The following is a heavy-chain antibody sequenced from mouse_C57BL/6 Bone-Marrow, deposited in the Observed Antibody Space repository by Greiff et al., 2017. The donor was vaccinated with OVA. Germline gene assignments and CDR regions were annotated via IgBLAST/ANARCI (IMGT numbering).Heavy chain of an antibody. D-gene: IGHD1-1*01. J-gene: IGHJ1*03. CDR3: ARYGSSSHWYFDV. Sequence: LEESGPELVKPGASVKLSCKASGYTFTSYDINWVKQRPGQGLEWIGRIYPRDGSTKYNEKFKGKATLTVDTSSSTAYMELHSLTSEDSAVYFGARYGSSSHWYFDVWGTGTTVTVSS. CDR2: IYPRDGST. CDR1: GYTFTSYD. V-gene: IGHV1-85*01.